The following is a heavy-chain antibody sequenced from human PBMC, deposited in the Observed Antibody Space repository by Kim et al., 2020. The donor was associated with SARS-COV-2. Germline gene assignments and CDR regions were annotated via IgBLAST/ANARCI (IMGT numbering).Heavy chain of an antibody. CDR2: SSAGGSGT. V-gene: IGHV3-23*01. J-gene: IGHJ4*02. CDR1: GFTFSIHA. CDR3: AKTRSFDGLTTEGF. D-gene: IGHD3-3*02. Sequence: GGSLRLSCAAPGFTFSIHAMSWVRQAPGKGLEWVSGSSAGGSGTYYADSVKGRFTISRDNAKNTLYLQMNSLRADDTALYYCAKTRSFDGLTTEGFWGQGTLVTVSS.